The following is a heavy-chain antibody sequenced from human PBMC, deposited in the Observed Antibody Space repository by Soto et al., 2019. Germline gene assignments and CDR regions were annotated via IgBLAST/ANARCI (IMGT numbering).Heavy chain of an antibody. CDR3: ARPGYSNYGPGVDV. D-gene: IGHD4-4*01. Sequence: EVQLVESGGGLVQPGGSLRLSCAASGFTFSVYWMHWVRQAPGKGLVWVSRIDSDGSTTSYAVSVKGRFTISRDNAKSTLYLQMNRPSAEDAAVYYCARPGYSNYGPGVDVWCQGTRVTVSS. V-gene: IGHV3-74*01. J-gene: IGHJ6*02. CDR1: GFTFSVYW. CDR2: IDSDGSTT.